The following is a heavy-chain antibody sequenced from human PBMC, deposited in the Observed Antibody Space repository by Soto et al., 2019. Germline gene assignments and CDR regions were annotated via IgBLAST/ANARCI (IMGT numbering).Heavy chain of an antibody. V-gene: IGHV3-30-3*01. Sequence: VQLVESGGGVVQPGRSLRLSCAASGITFSGHAMHWVRQAPGKGLEWVALISYDGSNKYYADSVKGRFTISRDNSKNTLYLEMNSLRAEDTSVYYCARDHYYDSTGYYSGYFDYWGQGTLVTVSS. CDR1: GITFSGHA. J-gene: IGHJ4*02. D-gene: IGHD3-22*01. CDR2: ISYDGSNK. CDR3: ARDHYYDSTGYYSGYFDY.